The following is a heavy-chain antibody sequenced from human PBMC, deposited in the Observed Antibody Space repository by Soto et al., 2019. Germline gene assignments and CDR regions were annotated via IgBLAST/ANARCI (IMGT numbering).Heavy chain of an antibody. CDR1: GGSISSGGYY. D-gene: IGHD3-10*01. Sequence: PSETLSLTCTVSGGSISSGGYYWSWIRQHPGKGLEWIGYIYYSGSTYYNPSLKSRVTISVDTSKNQFSLKLSSVTAADTAVYFCARDPDGIIDFDYWGQGTQVTVSS. V-gene: IGHV4-31*03. J-gene: IGHJ4*02. CDR3: ARDPDGIIDFDY. CDR2: IYYSGST.